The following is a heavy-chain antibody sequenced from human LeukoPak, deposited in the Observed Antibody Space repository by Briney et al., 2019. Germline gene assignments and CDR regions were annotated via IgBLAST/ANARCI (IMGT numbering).Heavy chain of an antibody. CDR1: GGTFSSYA. D-gene: IGHD6-25*01. J-gene: IGHJ4*02. V-gene: IGHV1-69*05. CDR2: IIPIFGTA. Sequence: SVKVSCKASGGTFSSYAISWVRQAPGQGLEWMGRIIPIFGTANYAQKFQGRVTITTDVSTSTAYMERSSLRSEDTAVYYCAGGPAAASYWGQGTLVTVSS. CDR3: AGGPAAASY.